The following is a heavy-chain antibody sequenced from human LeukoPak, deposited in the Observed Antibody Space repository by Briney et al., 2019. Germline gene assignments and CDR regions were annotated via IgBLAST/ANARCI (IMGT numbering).Heavy chain of an antibody. Sequence: ASVKVSCKASGGTFSSYAISWVRQAPGQGLEWMGGIIPIFGTANYAQKFQGRVTITTDESTSTAYMELSSLRSEDTAVYYCARALEKWLQSGRTYCFDYWGQGTLVTVSS. D-gene: IGHD5-24*01. CDR2: IIPIFGTA. CDR1: GGTFSSYA. CDR3: ARALEKWLQSGRTYCFDY. J-gene: IGHJ4*02. V-gene: IGHV1-69*05.